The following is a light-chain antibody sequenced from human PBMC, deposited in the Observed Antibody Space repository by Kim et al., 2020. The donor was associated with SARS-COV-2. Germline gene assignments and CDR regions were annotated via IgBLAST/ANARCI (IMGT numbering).Light chain of an antibody. J-gene: IGLJ3*02. CDR3: AVWDVSLRVWR. CDR2: TND. Sequence: QSVLTQPPSASGTPGQRVAISCSGTTSNIGRENVNWYQQFPGTAPKLLIYTNDQRPSGVPDRFSGSKSGTSASLTLSGLQSEDEAEYYCAVWDVSLRVWRFGGGTKVTVL. CDR1: TSNIGREN. V-gene: IGLV1-44*01.